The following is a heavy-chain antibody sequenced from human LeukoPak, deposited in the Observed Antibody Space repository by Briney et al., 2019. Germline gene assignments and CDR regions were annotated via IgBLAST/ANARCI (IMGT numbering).Heavy chain of an antibody. D-gene: IGHD5-24*01. CDR2: IKEDGSEK. J-gene: IGHJ3*02. Sequence: GGSLRLSCAASGFTFPTFWMAWVRQAPGKGLEWVAKIKEDGSEKDYVDSVKGRFTIHRDNAKNSLHLQMNYLRAEDTAVYYCARMQMDTGYRPFDIWGQGTMVAVSS. CDR3: ARMQMDTGYRPFDI. CDR1: GFTFPTFW. V-gene: IGHV3-7*01.